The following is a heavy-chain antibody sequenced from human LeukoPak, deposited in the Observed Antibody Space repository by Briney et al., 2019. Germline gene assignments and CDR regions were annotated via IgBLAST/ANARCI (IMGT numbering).Heavy chain of an antibody. J-gene: IGHJ4*02. V-gene: IGHV3-74*01. CDR1: GFTFSSYW. CDR3: AKGGAVAGTIGY. D-gene: IGHD6-19*01. CDR2: INSDGSST. Sequence: GGSLRLSCAASGFTFSSYWMHWVRQAPGKGLVWVSRINSDGSSTSYADSVKGRFTISRDNAKNTLYLQMNSLRAEDTAVYYCAKGGAVAGTIGYWGQGTLVTVSS.